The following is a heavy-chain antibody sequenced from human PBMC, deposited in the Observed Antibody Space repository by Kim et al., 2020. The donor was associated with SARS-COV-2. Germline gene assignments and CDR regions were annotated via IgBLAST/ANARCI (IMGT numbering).Heavy chain of an antibody. Sequence: ASVKVSCKASGYTFTSYYMHWVRQAPGQGLEWMGIINPSGGSTSYAQKFQGRVTMTRDTSTSTVYMELSSLRSEDTAVYYCARAHLSSSGKTSHFDYWGQGTLVTVSS. CDR2: INPSGGST. J-gene: IGHJ4*02. CDR3: ARAHLSSSGKTSHFDY. CDR1: GYTFTSYY. V-gene: IGHV1-46*01. D-gene: IGHD6-13*01.